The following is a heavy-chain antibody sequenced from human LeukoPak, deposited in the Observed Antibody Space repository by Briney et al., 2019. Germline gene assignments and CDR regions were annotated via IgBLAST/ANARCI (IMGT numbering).Heavy chain of an antibody. CDR1: GGSISSSSYY. Sequence: PSETLSLTCTVSGGSISSSSYYWGWIRQPPGKGLEWIGSIYYSGSTYYNPSLKSRVTISVDTSKNQFSLKLSSVTAADTAVYYCARAFTWIQLWPFDYWGQGTLVTVSS. CDR3: ARAFTWIQLWPFDY. V-gene: IGHV4-39*07. J-gene: IGHJ4*02. D-gene: IGHD5-18*01. CDR2: IYYSGST.